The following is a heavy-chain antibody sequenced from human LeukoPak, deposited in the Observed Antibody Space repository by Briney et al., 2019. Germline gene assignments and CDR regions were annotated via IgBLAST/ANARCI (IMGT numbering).Heavy chain of an antibody. V-gene: IGHV1-46*01. CDR2: INPSGGST. Sequence: ASVKVSCKASGYTFTSQYIHWVRQAPGQGLEWMGIINPSGGSTSNAQKFQGRVTMTRDMSTSTVYMELSSLRSEDTAVYYCARASPDTAMVTTFDYWGQGTLVTVSS. J-gene: IGHJ4*02. CDR3: ARASPDTAMVTTFDY. CDR1: GYTFTSQY. D-gene: IGHD5-18*01.